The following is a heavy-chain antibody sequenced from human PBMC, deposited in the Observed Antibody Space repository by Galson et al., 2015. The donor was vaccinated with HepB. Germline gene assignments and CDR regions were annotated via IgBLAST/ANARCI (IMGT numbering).Heavy chain of an antibody. CDR1: GSTLSKYD. Sequence: SLRLSCAASGSTLSKYDMHWVRQAPGKGLEWVAVISYDGRNSNHADSVKGRFTISRDNSKNTLYLQMNSLRPEDTAVYYCARHSGHISGWYTGRGGFDSWGQGTLVIVSS. V-gene: IGHV3-30*03. CDR2: ISYDGRNS. CDR3: ARHSGHISGWYTGRGGFDS. D-gene: IGHD6-19*01. J-gene: IGHJ4*02.